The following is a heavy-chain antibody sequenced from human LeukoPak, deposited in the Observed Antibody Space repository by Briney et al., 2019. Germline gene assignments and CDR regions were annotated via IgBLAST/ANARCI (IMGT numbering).Heavy chain of an antibody. CDR1: GFTFSSYG. J-gene: IGHJ4*02. D-gene: IGHD2-15*01. CDR3: ASHLGYCSGGSCFETPKADY. Sequence: GGSLRLSCAASGFTFSSYGMHWVRQAPGKGLEWVAFIRYDGSNKYYADSVKGRFTISRDNSKNTLYLQMNSLRAEDTAVYYCASHLGYCSGGSCFETPKADYWGQGTLVTVSS. CDR2: IRYDGSNK. V-gene: IGHV3-30*02.